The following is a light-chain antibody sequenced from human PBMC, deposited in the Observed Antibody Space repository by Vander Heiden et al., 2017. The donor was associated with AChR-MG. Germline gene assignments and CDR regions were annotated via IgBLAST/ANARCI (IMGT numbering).Light chain of an antibody. CDR2: DAS. Sequence: EIVLTQSPGNLSLSPGERATLSCGASQSVRSNYLAWYQQEPGLAPRLLIYDASSRATGIPDRFSGSGSGTDFALTISRLEPEDFAVYYCQQYGSSPRTFGQGTKVEIK. CDR3: QQYGSSPRT. V-gene: IGKV3D-20*01. CDR1: QSVRSNY. J-gene: IGKJ1*01.